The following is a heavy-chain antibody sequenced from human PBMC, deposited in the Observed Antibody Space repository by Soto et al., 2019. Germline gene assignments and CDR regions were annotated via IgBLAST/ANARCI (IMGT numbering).Heavy chain of an antibody. J-gene: IGHJ6*02. D-gene: IGHD3-3*01. CDR2: ISAYNGNT. CDR3: ARDGYYPGLRGGDYYYYGMDV. Sequence: ASVKVSCKASGYTFTSYGISWVRQAPGQGLEWMGWISAYNGNTNYAQKLQGRVTMTTDTSTSTAYMELRSLRSDDTAVYYCARDGYYPGLRGGDYYYYGMDVWGQGTTVTVSS. V-gene: IGHV1-18*04. CDR1: GYTFTSYG.